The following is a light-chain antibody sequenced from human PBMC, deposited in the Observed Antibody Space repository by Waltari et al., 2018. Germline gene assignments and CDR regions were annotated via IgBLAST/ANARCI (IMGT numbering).Light chain of an antibody. CDR3: QQYGSSPPWT. V-gene: IGKV3-20*01. CDR1: QGVSSTS. J-gene: IGKJ1*01. Sequence: IVLTQSPGTLSLSPGERAILSCRASQGVSSTSLAWYQQSTGQAPRPLMYGTASRATGTADRFSGSGSGTDFTLTISRLGPEDSAVYYCQQYGSSPPWTFGQGTKVEIK. CDR2: GTA.